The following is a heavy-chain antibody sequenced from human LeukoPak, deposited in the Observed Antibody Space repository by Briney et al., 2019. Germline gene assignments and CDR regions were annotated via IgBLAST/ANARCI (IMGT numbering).Heavy chain of an antibody. V-gene: IGHV4-39*07. CDR2: IYYSGST. Sequence: SETLSLTCTVSGGSISSYYWGWIRQPPGKGLEWIGSIYYSGSTYYNPSLKSRVTISVDTSKNQFSLKLSSVTAADTAVYYCARRWYGDYYYYYMDVWGKGTTVTVSS. CDR1: GGSISSYY. D-gene: IGHD4-17*01. J-gene: IGHJ6*03. CDR3: ARRWYGDYYYYYMDV.